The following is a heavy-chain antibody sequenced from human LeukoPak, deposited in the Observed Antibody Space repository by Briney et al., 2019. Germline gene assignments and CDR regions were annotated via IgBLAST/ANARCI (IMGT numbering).Heavy chain of an antibody. CDR3: TTDPHYDSSGYYYYFDY. J-gene: IGHJ4*02. D-gene: IGHD3-22*01. V-gene: IGHV3-15*01. Sequence: PGGSLRLSCAASGFTFSNAWMSWVRQAPGKGLEWVGRIKSKTDGGTTDYAAPVKGRFTISRGDSKNTLYLQMNSLKTEDTAVYYCTTDPHYDSSGYYYYFDYWGQGTLVTVSS. CDR1: GFTFSNAW. CDR2: IKSKTDGGTT.